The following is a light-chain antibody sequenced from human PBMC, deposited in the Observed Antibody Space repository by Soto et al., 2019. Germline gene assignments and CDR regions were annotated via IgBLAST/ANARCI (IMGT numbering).Light chain of an antibody. CDR1: SSNIGNNG. V-gene: IGLV1-36*01. Sequence: QSMLTQPPSVSVAPRQRVTISCSGSSSNIGNNGVNWYQQLPGKAPKLLIYYDDLLPSGVSDRFSGSKSGTSASLAISGLQSEDEADYYCAAWDDSLNGPVFGGGTKLTVL. J-gene: IGLJ3*02. CDR3: AAWDDSLNGPV. CDR2: YDD.